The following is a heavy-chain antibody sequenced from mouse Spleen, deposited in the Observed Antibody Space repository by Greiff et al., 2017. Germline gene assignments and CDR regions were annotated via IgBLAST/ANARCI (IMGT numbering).Heavy chain of an antibody. Sequence: VQLQQPGAELVKPGASVKLSCKASGYTFTSYWMPWVKQRPGQGLEWIGMIHPNSGSTNYNEKFKSKATLTVDKSSSTAYMQLSSLTSEDSAVYYCARKAGTAYFDYWGQGTTLTVSS. CDR1: GYTFTSYW. V-gene: IGHV1-64*01. CDR2: IHPNSGST. D-gene: IGHD4-1*01. CDR3: ARKAGTAYFDY. J-gene: IGHJ2*01.